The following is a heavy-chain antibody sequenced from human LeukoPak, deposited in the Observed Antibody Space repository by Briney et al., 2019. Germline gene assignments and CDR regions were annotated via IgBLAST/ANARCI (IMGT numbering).Heavy chain of an antibody. Sequence: ASVKVSCKASGYTFTCYYMHWVRQAPGQGLEWMGWINPNSGGTNYAQKFQGRVTMTRDTSISTAYMELSRLRSEDTAVYYCARGVSSDDFWSGYSYYNYYYMDVWGKGTTVTVSS. D-gene: IGHD3-3*01. J-gene: IGHJ6*03. CDR3: ARGVSSDDFWSGYSYYNYYYMDV. CDR1: GYTFTCYY. CDR2: INPNSGGT. V-gene: IGHV1-2*02.